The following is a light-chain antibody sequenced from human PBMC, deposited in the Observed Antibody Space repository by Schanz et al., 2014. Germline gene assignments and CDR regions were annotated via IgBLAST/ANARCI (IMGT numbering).Light chain of an antibody. CDR2: AAS. CDR1: RTISTY. Sequence: DIQMTQSPSSLSASVGDRVTITCRASRTISTYLNWYQQKPGEAPKLLIYAASSLQSGVPSRFSGSGSGTDFTLTIGSLQPEDFATYYCQQTYSTLRTFGQGTKVEVK. V-gene: IGKV1-39*01. CDR3: QQTYSTLRT. J-gene: IGKJ1*01.